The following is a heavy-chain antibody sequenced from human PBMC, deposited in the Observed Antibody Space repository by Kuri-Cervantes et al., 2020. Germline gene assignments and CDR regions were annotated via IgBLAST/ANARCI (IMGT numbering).Heavy chain of an antibody. CDR3: ARALTGFDP. D-gene: IGHD3-9*01. CDR2: IYTSGST. CDR1: GGSISSSSYY. J-gene: IGHJ5*02. V-gene: IGHV4-61*02. Sequence: LRLSCTVSGGSISSSSYYWGWIRQPPGKGLEWIGRIYTSGSTNYNPSLKSRVTISVDTSKNQFSLKLSSVTAADTAVYYCARALTGFDPWGQGTLVTVSS.